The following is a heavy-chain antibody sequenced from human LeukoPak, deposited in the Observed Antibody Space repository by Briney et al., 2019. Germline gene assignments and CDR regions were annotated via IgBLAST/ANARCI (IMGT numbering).Heavy chain of an antibody. CDR3: ARDRLGAEYDY. D-gene: IGHD3-16*01. Sequence: PGGSLRLSCAASGFTFNKYWMSWVRQPPGKGLEWVANIKQDGSAENYVASVKGRFTVSRDNAKKSLYLQMNSLRAEDTAVYYCARDRLGAEYDYWGQGTPVSVSS. CDR1: GFTFNKYW. V-gene: IGHV3-7*01. J-gene: IGHJ4*02. CDR2: IKQDGSAE.